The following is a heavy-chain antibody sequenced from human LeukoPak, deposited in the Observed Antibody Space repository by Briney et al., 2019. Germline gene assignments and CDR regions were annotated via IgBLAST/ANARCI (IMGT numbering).Heavy chain of an antibody. Sequence: GGSLRLSCAASGFTFSSYAMSWVRQAPGKGLEWVSAISGSGGSTYYADSVKGRFTISRDNSKNTLYLQMNSLRAEDTAVYYCAKPPNTIFGVVISYYYYMDVWGKGPRSPSP. CDR1: GFTFSSYA. D-gene: IGHD3-3*01. CDR2: ISGSGGST. V-gene: IGHV3-23*01. CDR3: AKPPNTIFGVVISYYYYMDV. J-gene: IGHJ6*03.